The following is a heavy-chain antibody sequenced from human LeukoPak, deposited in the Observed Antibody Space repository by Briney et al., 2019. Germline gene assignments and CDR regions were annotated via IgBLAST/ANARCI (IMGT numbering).Heavy chain of an antibody. J-gene: IGHJ4*02. Sequence: GGSLRLSCAASGFTFSVSAMHWVRQAPGKGQEWIGRVRTRSNNYATGYAESVKGRFTISRDDSKNMAYLQMNSLTSEDTAVYYCTRLDYGHDYWGQGTLVMVSS. V-gene: IGHV3-73*01. CDR3: TRLDYGHDY. CDR2: VRTRSNNYAT. CDR1: GFTFSVSA. D-gene: IGHD3-16*01.